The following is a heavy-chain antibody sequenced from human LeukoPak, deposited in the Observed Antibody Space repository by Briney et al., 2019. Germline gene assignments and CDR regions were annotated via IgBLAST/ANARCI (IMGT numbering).Heavy chain of an antibody. CDR1: GGSISSYY. Sequence: SETLSLTCTVSGGSISSYYWSWIRQPAGKGLEWIGRIYTSRSTNYNPSLKSRVTMSVDTSKNQFSLKLSSVTAADTAVYYCARGVVRRGPDNWFDPWGQGTLVTVSS. CDR3: ARGVVRRGPDNWFDP. J-gene: IGHJ5*02. CDR2: IYTSRST. D-gene: IGHD2-2*01. V-gene: IGHV4-4*07.